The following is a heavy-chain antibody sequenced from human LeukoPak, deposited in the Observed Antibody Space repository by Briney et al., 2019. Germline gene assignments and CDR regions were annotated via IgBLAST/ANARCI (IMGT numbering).Heavy chain of an antibody. CDR3: AREGKYSYGPFDY. CDR1: GFTFSSYR. CDR2: IWYDGSNK. V-gene: IGHV3-33*08. J-gene: IGHJ4*02. Sequence: GGSLRLSCAASGFTFSSYRMNWVRQAPGKGLEWVAVIWYDGSNKYYADSVKGRFTISRDNSKNTLFLQMNSLRAEDTAVYYCAREGKYSYGPFDYWGQGTLVTVSS. D-gene: IGHD5-18*01.